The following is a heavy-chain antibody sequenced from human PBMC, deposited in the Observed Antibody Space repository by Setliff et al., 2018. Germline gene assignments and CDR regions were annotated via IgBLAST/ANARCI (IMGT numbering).Heavy chain of an antibody. V-gene: IGHV3-7*01. CDR2: IKQDGTQS. D-gene: IGHD2-15*01. CDR3: ARDEVNCSGSKCYSGFDS. CDR1: GFTFSTYR. J-gene: IGHJ4*02. Sequence: GGSLRLSCAASGFTFSTYRFHWVRQAPGKGLEWVATIKQDGTQSYYADSVRGRFTVSRDNARNSLYLQMNNLRAEDTAVYYCARDEVNCSGSKCYSGFDSWGQGTLVTVSS.